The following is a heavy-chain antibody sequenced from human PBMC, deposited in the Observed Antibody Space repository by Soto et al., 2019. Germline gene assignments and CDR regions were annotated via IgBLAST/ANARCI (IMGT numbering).Heavy chain of an antibody. CDR1: GFTFSSYS. CDR3: ARYSSDYGMDV. CDR2: ISSSSSYI. V-gene: IGHV3-21*01. D-gene: IGHD5-18*01. J-gene: IGHJ6*02. Sequence: GVSLRLSCAASGFTFSSYSMNWVRQAPGKGLEWVSSISSSSSYIYYADSVKGRFNISRDNAKNSLYLQMNSLRAEDPAVYYCARYSSDYGMDVWGQGTTVTVSS.